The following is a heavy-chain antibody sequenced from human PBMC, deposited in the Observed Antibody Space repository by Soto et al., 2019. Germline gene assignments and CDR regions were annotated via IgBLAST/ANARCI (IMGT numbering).Heavy chain of an antibody. D-gene: IGHD6-19*01. CDR3: ARVPLRYSSSHNFDS. CDR1: GASVSSGSFY. J-gene: IGHJ4*02. CDR2: IYNNETF. Sequence: ETLSLTCSVSGASVSSGSFYWSWIRQPPGKGLEWIGFIYNNETFNYNPSLKSRVTLSVDTSKHQFSLKLSSVTAADTAVYYCARVPLRYSSSHNFDSWGQGXLVTVYS. V-gene: IGHV4-61*01.